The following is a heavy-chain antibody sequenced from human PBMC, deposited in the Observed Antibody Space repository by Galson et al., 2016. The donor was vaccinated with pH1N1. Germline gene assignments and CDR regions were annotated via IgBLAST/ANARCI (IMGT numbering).Heavy chain of an antibody. CDR2: ISPTGGRP. J-gene: IGHJ4*02. CDR1: GDTFTNYY. CDR3: ARADGFWSDLY. V-gene: IGHV1-46*03. Sequence: SVKVSCKASGDTFTNYYFHWVRQAPGQGLEWMGVISPTGGRPRYAQSFQDRITISRDTSTQTVYKELRSLRPEDTAVYFCARADGFWSDLYWGQGTLVTISS. D-gene: IGHD3-3*01.